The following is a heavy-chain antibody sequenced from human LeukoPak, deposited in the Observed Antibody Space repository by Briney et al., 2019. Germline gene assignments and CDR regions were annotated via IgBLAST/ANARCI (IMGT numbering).Heavy chain of an antibody. Sequence: GGSLRLSCAASGFTFSDYYMSWIRQAPGKGLEWVSYISSSGSTIYYADSVKGRFTISRYNAKNSLYLQMNSLRAEDTAVYYCARPNPYLGYCSGGSCQGGTYFDYWGQGTLVTVSS. V-gene: IGHV3-11*01. D-gene: IGHD2-15*01. CDR3: ARPNPYLGYCSGGSCQGGTYFDY. J-gene: IGHJ4*02. CDR2: ISSSGSTI. CDR1: GFTFSDYY.